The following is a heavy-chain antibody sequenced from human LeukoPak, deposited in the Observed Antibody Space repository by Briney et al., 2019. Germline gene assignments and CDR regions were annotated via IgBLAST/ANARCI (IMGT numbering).Heavy chain of an antibody. Sequence: QAGGSLRLSCAASGFTFSSYGMHWVRQAPGKGLEWVAVIWYDGSNKYYADSVKGRFTISRDNSKNTLYLQMNSLRAKDTAVYYCARDSGYDLPTRFDPWGQGTLVTVSS. D-gene: IGHD5-12*01. CDR3: ARDSGYDLPTRFDP. V-gene: IGHV3-33*01. J-gene: IGHJ5*02. CDR1: GFTFSSYG. CDR2: IWYDGSNK.